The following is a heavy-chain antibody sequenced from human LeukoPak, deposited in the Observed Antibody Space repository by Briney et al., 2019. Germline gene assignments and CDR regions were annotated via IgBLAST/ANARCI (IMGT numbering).Heavy chain of an antibody. Sequence: ASVKVSCKASGYTFTSYGISWVRQAPGQGLEWMGWISAYNGNTNYAQKLQGRVTMTTDTSTSTAYMELRSLRSGDTAVYYCARDFLTYSYARGENWFDPWGQGTLVTVSS. CDR1: GYTFTSYG. J-gene: IGHJ5*02. CDR2: ISAYNGNT. CDR3: ARDFLTYSYARGENWFDP. D-gene: IGHD5-18*01. V-gene: IGHV1-18*01.